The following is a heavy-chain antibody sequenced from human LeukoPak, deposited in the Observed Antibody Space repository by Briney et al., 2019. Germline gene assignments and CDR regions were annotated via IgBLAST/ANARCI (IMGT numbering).Heavy chain of an antibody. CDR1: GFTFSSYA. CDR3: AREQRGPSSGYYYPIEQYYYYGMDV. V-gene: IGHV3-23*01. J-gene: IGHJ6*02. Sequence: PGGSLRLSCAVSGFTFSSYAMSWVRQAPGKGLEWVSSISGTGGSTYYADSVKGRFTISRDNSKNTLFLQMNSLRAEDTAVYYCAREQRGPSSGYYYPIEQYYYYGMDVWGQGTTVTVSS. D-gene: IGHD3-22*01. CDR2: ISGTGGST.